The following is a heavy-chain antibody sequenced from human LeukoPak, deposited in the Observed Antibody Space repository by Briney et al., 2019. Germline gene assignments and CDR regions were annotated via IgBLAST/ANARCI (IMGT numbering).Heavy chain of an antibody. D-gene: IGHD2-15*01. CDR2: IYSSGST. J-gene: IGHJ3*01. CDR1: GFTVGSNY. CDR3: AASVLVASNAFDV. V-gene: IGHV3-66*01. Sequence: GGSLRLSCAASGFTVGSNYMTLVRQAPGMGLEWVSIIYSSGSTYYADSVKGRFTISRDNSKNTLSLQMNSLRAEDTAVYYCAASVLVASNAFDVWGQGTVVTVSS.